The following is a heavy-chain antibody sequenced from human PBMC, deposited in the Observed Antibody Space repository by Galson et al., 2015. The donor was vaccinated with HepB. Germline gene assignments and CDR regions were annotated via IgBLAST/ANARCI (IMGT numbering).Heavy chain of an antibody. D-gene: IGHD3-9*01. CDR3: ARGMYYDILTGYWYFDY. CDR2: ISAYNGNT. Sequence: SVKVSCKASGYTFTSYGISWVRQAPGQGLEWMGWISAYNGNTNYAQKLQGRVTMTTDTSTSTAYMELRSLRSDDTAVYYCARGMYYDILTGYWYFDYWGQGTLVTVSS. CDR1: GYTFTSYG. V-gene: IGHV1-18*01. J-gene: IGHJ4*02.